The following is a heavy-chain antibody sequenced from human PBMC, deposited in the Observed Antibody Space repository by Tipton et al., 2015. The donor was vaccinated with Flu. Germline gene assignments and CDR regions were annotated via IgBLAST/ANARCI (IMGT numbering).Heavy chain of an antibody. CDR3: ARGSGSGTDVTFYF. D-gene: IGHD3-10*01. Sequence: TLSLTCTVSGDSMSSFYWTWIRQPAGKGLEWIGRMSASGSSKYNPSLKSRLTMSVDTSKNHFSLRLTSVTSADTAVYYWARGSGSGTDVTFYFWGQGTLVTVSS. V-gene: IGHV4-4*07. J-gene: IGHJ4*02. CDR1: GDSMSSFY. CDR2: MSASGSS.